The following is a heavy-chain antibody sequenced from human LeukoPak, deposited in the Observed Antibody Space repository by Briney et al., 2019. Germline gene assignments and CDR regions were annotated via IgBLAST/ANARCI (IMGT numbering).Heavy chain of an antibody. CDR3: ARDLSASWYSLGS. CDR1: ESTFADYG. D-gene: IGHD6-13*01. J-gene: IGHJ4*02. CDR2: INWKGDNT. V-gene: IGHV3-20*04. Sequence: GGSLRLSCKDSESTFADYGMSWARQTAGKGLEWVSGINWKGDNTAYADSVKGRFTISRDNAKNSLYLQMTSLRAEDTALYYCARDLSASWYSLGSWGQGTLVTVSS.